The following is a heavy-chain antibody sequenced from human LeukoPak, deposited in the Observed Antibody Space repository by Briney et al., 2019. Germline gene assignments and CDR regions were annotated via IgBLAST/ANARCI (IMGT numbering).Heavy chain of an antibody. D-gene: IGHD3-10*01. CDR1: RYDINSVYY. CDR2: IYHSGST. J-gene: IGHJ4*02. CDR3: ARAGGYYGSGSFLDY. Sequence: SEALSLTCTVSRYDINSVYYWGWIRQPPGKGLEWIGSIYHSGSTYYNASLKSRVTISMDTSRNKFSLNLNSVTAADTAVYYCARAGGYYGSGSFLDYWGQGLLVTVSS. V-gene: IGHV4-38-2*02.